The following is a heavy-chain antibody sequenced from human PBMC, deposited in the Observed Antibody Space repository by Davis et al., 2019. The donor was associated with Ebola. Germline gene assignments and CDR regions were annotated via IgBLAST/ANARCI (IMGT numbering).Heavy chain of an antibody. Sequence: PSETLSLTCAVTGASINSNNWWTWFRQSPEKGLEWLGQIRPGGNTNYNPSLQSRVTMSLDTYNNAFSLDVASVTAADTAVYYCARGYGAAWGQGTLVIVSS. J-gene: IGHJ4*02. CDR3: ARGYGAA. CDR1: GASINSNNW. V-gene: IGHV4-4*02. CDR2: IRPGGNT. D-gene: IGHD5-18*01.